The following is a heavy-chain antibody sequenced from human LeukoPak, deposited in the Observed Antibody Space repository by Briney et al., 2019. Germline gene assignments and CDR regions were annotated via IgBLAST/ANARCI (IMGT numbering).Heavy chain of an antibody. J-gene: IGHJ6*03. CDR3: ARGAGLAVAGDHYYMDV. CDR1: GGSISSYY. CDR2: IYTSGST. V-gene: IGHV4-4*09. D-gene: IGHD6-19*01. Sequence: SETLSPTCTVSGGSISSYYWSWIRQPPGKGLEWIGYIYTSGSTNYNPSLKSRVTISVDTSKNQFSLRLSSVTAADTAVYYCARGAGLAVAGDHYYMDVWGKGTTVTVSS.